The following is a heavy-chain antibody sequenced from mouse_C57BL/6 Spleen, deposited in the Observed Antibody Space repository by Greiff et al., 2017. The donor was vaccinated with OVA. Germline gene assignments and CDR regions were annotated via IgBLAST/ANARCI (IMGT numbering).Heavy chain of an antibody. J-gene: IGHJ4*01. CDR3: ARCTTVVESDYAMDY. Sequence: QVQLQQPGAELVMPGASVKLSCKASGYTFTSYWMHWVKQRPGQGLEWIGEIDPSDSYTTYNQKFKGKSTLTVDKSSSPAYMQLSSLTSEDSAVYYSARCTTVVESDYAMDYSGQRKSVTVSS. D-gene: IGHD1-1*01. CDR1: GYTFTSYW. V-gene: IGHV1-69*01. CDR2: IDPSDSYT.